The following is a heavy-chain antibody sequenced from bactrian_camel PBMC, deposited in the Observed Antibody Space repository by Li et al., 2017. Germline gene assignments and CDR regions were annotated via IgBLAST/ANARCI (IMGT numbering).Heavy chain of an antibody. D-gene: IGHD3*01. J-gene: IGHJ4*01. CDR3: AAGRAGCPIPPATTYDY. Sequence: VQLVESGGGAVQAGGSLRLSCTLSGDTNNAYCMAWFRLAPGREREAVAQIDTDDSPTYGGSVEGRFTISRDNAKNTVYLEMNSLKPEDTGVYYCAAGRAGCPIPPATTYDYYAQGTQVTVS. V-gene: IGHV3S53*01. CDR1: GDTNNAYC. CDR2: IDTDDSP.